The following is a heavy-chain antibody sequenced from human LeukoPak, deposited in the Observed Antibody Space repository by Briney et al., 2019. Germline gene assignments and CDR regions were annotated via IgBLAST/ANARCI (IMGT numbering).Heavy chain of an antibody. D-gene: IGHD2-21*01. CDR2: IYYSGST. CDR1: GGSISSSSYY. Sequence: SETLSLTCTVSGGSISSSSYYWGRIRQPPGKGLEWIGSIYYSGSTYYNPSLKSRVTISVDTSKNQFSLKLSSVTAADTAVYYCARLRGVVVPIGVDYWGQGTLVTVSS. V-gene: IGHV4-39*01. J-gene: IGHJ4*02. CDR3: ARLRGVVVPIGVDY.